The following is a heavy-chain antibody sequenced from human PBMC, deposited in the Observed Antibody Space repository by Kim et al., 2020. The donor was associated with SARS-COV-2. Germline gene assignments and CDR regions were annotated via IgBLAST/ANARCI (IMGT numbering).Heavy chain of an antibody. V-gene: IGHV3-49*03. CDR3: TRGPSGSYSKVDFDH. J-gene: IGHJ4*02. CDR1: GFTFGDYA. CDR2: ITSKIYGGTP. D-gene: IGHD3-10*01. Sequence: GGSLRLSCTASGFTFGDYALSWFRQAPGKGLEWVGFITSKIYGGTPEYAASVKGRITISRDDSKSIAYLEMNSLKTEDTAVYYCTRGPSGSYSKVDFDHWGQGSLVTVSS.